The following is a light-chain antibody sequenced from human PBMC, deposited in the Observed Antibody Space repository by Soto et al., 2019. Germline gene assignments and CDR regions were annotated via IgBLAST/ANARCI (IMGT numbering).Light chain of an antibody. CDR3: LQDYNYPRT. J-gene: IGKJ2*02. Sequence: AIQMTQSPSSLSASVGDRVTITCRASQGIRNDLGWYKQKPGKAPKLLIHAASNLQSGVPARFSGSGSGTDCTLTISSLQPEDFATYYCLQDYNYPRTFGQGTKVEIK. CDR2: AAS. V-gene: IGKV1-6*01. CDR1: QGIRND.